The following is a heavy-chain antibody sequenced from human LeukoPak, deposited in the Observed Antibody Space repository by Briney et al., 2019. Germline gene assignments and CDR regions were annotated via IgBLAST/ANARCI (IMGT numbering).Heavy chain of an antibody. Sequence: SETLSLTCTVSGGYISSGGYYWSWIRQHPGKGLEWIGYIYYSGSTYYNPSLKSRVTISVDTSKDQFSLKLSSVTAADTAVYYCAGAVAGTFDYWGQGTLVTVSS. V-gene: IGHV4-31*03. J-gene: IGHJ4*02. D-gene: IGHD6-19*01. CDR3: AGAVAGTFDY. CDR1: GGYISSGGYY. CDR2: IYYSGST.